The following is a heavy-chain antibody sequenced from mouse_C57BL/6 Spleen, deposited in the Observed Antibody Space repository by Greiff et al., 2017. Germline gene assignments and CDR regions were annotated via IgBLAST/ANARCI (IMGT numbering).Heavy chain of an antibody. CDR3: ASGIDGYDGDD. J-gene: IGHJ4*01. D-gene: IGHD2-2*01. V-gene: IGHV1-85*01. CDR1: GYTFTSYD. CDR2: IYPSDGST. Sequence: VQLQQSGPELVKPGASVKLSCKASGYTFTSYDINWVKQRPGQGLEWIGRIYPSDGSTKYNEKFKGKATFTVETSSSTAYMQLHSLTAEDAAVYFCASGIDGYDGDDWGQRTSVTVSS.